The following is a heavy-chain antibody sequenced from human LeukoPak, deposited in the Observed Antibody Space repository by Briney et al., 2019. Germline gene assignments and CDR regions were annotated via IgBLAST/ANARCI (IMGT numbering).Heavy chain of an antibody. Sequence: PGGSLRLSCAASGFAFSSYEMNWVRQAPGKGLELVSFISGSGGSTYYADSVKGRFTISRDNSKNTLYLQMNSLRAEDTAVYYCAKSGATLDYYYYYYMDVWGKGTTVTVSS. V-gene: IGHV3-23*01. CDR1: GFAFSSYE. J-gene: IGHJ6*03. CDR3: AKSGATLDYYYYYYMDV. CDR2: ISGSGGST. D-gene: IGHD6-25*01.